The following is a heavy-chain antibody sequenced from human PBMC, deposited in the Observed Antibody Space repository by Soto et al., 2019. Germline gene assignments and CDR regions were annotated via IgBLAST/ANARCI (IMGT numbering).Heavy chain of an antibody. Sequence: EVQLAETGGGLIQPGGSLRLSCAASGFTVSSNYMSWVRQAPGKGLERVSVIYSGGSTYYADSVKGRFTISRDNSKNTLYTEMNSLRAEDKAVYYCARERRSSGRYFDYWGQGSLVTVCS. J-gene: IGHJ4*02. D-gene: IGHD6-19*01. CDR2: IYSGGST. V-gene: IGHV3-53*02. CDR3: ARERRSSGRYFDY. CDR1: GFTVSSNY.